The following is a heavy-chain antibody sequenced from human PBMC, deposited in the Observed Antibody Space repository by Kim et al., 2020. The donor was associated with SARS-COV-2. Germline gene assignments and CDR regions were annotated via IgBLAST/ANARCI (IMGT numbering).Heavy chain of an antibody. Sequence: ASVKVSCKASGYTFTSYAMHWVRQAPGQRLEWMGWINAGNGNTKYSQKFQGRVTITRDTSASTAYMELSSLRSEDTAVYYCARSGRTGLRLVDYWGQGTLVTVSS. D-gene: IGHD1-1*01. V-gene: IGHV1-3*01. CDR1: GYTFTSYA. CDR2: INAGNGNT. CDR3: ARSGRTGLRLVDY. J-gene: IGHJ4*02.